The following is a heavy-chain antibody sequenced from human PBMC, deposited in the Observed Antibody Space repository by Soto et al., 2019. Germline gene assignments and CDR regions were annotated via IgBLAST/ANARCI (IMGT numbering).Heavy chain of an antibody. CDR1: GYTFTGYY. Sequence: ASVKVSCKASGYTFTGYYMHWVRQAPGQGLEWMGWINPNSGGTNYSPSFQGHVTISADKSITTAYLQWSSLKASDTAIYYCARAGGMDVWGQGTTVTVSS. J-gene: IGHJ6*02. V-gene: IGHV1-2*02. D-gene: IGHD7-27*01. CDR2: INPNSGGT. CDR3: ARAGGMDV.